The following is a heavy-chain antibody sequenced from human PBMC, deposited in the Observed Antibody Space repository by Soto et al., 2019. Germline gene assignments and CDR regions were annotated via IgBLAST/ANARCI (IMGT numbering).Heavy chain of an antibody. V-gene: IGHV3-30*18. J-gene: IGHJ1*01. D-gene: IGHD5-18*01. CDR1: GFTFNTFG. CDR3: AKELRESRRYIYGPEYLQD. Sequence: QVQLVESGGGVVQPGGSLRLSCVASGFTFNTFGMHWVRQAPGKGLEWVAVISYDGDNKYYADSVKGRFTVSRDSSKNSLHLQMSSLRPADTAVYYCAKELRESRRYIYGPEYLQDWGQGTLVSVSS. CDR2: ISYDGDNK.